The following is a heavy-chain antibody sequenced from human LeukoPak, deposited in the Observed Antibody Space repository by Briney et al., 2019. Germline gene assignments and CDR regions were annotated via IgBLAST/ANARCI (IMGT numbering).Heavy chain of an antibody. J-gene: IGHJ5*02. CDR1: GFIVNSYA. V-gene: IGHV3-66*02. CDR3: ARDRAEGKTWVEFDP. CDR2: IYSDGVT. Sequence: GGSLRLSCAASGFIVNSYAMSWVRQAPGKGLAWVSLIYSDGVTQYADSVKGRFTISRDNSKNTLYLQMNNLRDEDTAVYFCARDRAEGKTWVEFDPWGQGTLVTVSS.